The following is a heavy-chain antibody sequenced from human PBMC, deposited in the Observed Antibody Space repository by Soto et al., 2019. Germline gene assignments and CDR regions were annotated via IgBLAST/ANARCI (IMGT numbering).Heavy chain of an antibody. Sequence: GESLIISGKGSGWSFTRYWIGWVRQMPGKGLEWMGRIDPSDSYTNYSPSFQGHVTISADKSISTAYLQWSSLKASDTAMYYCARRRTYGKGYPSIDYWGQGTLVTVSS. CDR2: IDPSDSYT. V-gene: IGHV5-10-1*01. D-gene: IGHD3-16*01. CDR3: ARRRTYGKGYPSIDY. J-gene: IGHJ4*02. CDR1: GWSFTRYW.